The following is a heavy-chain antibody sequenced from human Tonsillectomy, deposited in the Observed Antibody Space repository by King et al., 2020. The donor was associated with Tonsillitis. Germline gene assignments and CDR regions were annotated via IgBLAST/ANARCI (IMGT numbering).Heavy chain of an antibody. J-gene: IGHJ5*02. Sequence: QLVQSGGGVVQPGGSLRLSCAASGFSFSSYAIYWLRQAPGKGLEWVSFIRHDGGDKYYADSVKGRFTISRDNSKNMVFLQMNSLSPEDTAVYYCARDSYYYGADPWGQGTLVTVSS. V-gene: IGHV3-30*02. CDR2: IRHDGGDK. CDR1: GFSFSSYA. D-gene: IGHD3-10*01. CDR3: ARDSYYYGADP.